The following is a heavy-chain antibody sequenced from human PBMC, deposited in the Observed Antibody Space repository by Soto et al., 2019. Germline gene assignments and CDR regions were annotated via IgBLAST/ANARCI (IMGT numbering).Heavy chain of an antibody. CDR3: ARDGSVTGTTGPYYGMDV. D-gene: IGHD1-20*01. V-gene: IGHV3-48*03. Sequence: EVQLVESGGGLVQPGGSLRLSCAASGCTFSSYEMNWVRQAPGKGLEWVSYISSSGSTIYYADSVKGRFTISRDNAKNSLYLQMNSLRAEDTAVYYCARDGSVTGTTGPYYGMDVWGQGTTVTVSS. J-gene: IGHJ6*02. CDR1: GCTFSSYE. CDR2: ISSSGSTI.